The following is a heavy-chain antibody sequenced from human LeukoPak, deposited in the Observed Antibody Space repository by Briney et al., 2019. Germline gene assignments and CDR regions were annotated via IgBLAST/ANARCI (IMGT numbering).Heavy chain of an antibody. J-gene: IGHJ4*02. Sequence: GGSLRLSCVASGFTFSDYAMNWVRQAPGKGLEWVSTFKTKYNQVYYAESVRGRFTISRDNSKNTLYLQVNSLRAEDTAVYYCAKGGKWDVTPFDYWGQGTLVTVSS. V-gene: IGHV3-23*05. CDR2: FKTKYNQV. CDR3: AKGGKWDVTPFDY. CDR1: GFTFSDYA. D-gene: IGHD1-26*01.